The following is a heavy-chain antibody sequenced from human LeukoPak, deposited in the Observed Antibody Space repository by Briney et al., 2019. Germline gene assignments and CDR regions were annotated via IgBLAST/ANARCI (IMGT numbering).Heavy chain of an antibody. CDR2: IYSGGST. D-gene: IGHD5-18*01. CDR3: ARWSKLWLYLDY. CDR1: GFTVSSNY. Sequence: PGGSLRLSCAASGFTVSSNYMSWVRQAPGKGLEWVSVIYSGGSTYYADSVKGRFTISRDNSKNTLYLQMNSLRAEDTAVYYCARWSKLWLYLDYWGQGTLVTVSS. V-gene: IGHV3-53*01. J-gene: IGHJ4*02.